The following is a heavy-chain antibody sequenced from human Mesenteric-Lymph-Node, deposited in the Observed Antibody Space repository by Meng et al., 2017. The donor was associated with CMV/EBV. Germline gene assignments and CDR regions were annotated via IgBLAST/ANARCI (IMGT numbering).Heavy chain of an antibody. CDR1: GFNFVNYG. Sequence: ASVKVSCKVSGFNFVNYGISWVRQAPGQGLEWMGWISAYNGNTNHAQKFQGRVTMTTDPSTSTAYMELRSLRSDDTAVYYCARDWMSGPVAFEYWGQGTLVTVSS. CDR3: ARDWMSGPVAFEY. V-gene: IGHV1-18*04. CDR2: ISAYNGNT. D-gene: IGHD1-26*01. J-gene: IGHJ4*02.